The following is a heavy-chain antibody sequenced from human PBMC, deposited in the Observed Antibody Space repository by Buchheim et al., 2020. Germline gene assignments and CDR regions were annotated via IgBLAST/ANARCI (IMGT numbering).Heavy chain of an antibody. CDR3: ARDLRNTYEFDY. D-gene: IGHD3-3*01. V-gene: IGHV3-66*01. CDR2: IYSGGTT. J-gene: IGHJ4*02. Sequence: EVQLEESGGGLVQPGGSLRLSCAASGFSVSSKFMSWVRQAPGKGLEWVSVIYSGGTTYYADSVKGRFTISRDNSENTLYLQMNSLRAEDTAVYYCARDLRNTYEFDYWGQGTL. CDR1: GFSVSSKF.